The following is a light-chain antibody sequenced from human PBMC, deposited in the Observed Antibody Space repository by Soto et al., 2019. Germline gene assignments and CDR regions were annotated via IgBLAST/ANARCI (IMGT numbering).Light chain of an antibody. CDR1: SGHSSYA. J-gene: IGLJ2*01. Sequence: QAVVTQSPSASASLGASVKLTCTLSSGHSSYAIAWHQQQPEKGPRYLMKLNSDGSHSKGDGIPDRFSGSSSGAERYLTISRLQSEDEAYFYCQTWGTGIQVFGGGTKVTVL. CDR2: LNSDGSH. CDR3: QTWGTGIQV. V-gene: IGLV4-69*01.